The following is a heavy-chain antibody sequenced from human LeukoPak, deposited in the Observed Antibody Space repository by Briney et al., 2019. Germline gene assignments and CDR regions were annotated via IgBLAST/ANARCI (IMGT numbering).Heavy chain of an antibody. D-gene: IGHD3-22*01. CDR2: ISAYNGNT. CDR1: GYTFTSYG. Sequence: GASVNVSCKASGYTFTSYGISWVRQAPGQGLEWMGWISAYNGNTNYAQKLQGRVTMTTDTSTSTAYMELRSLRSDDTAVYYCARDYDSSGYYSSGYWGQGTLVTVSS. V-gene: IGHV1-18*01. J-gene: IGHJ4*02. CDR3: ARDYDSSGYYSSGY.